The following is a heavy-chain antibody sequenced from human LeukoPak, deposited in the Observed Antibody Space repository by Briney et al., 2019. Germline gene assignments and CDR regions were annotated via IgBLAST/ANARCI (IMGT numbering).Heavy chain of an antibody. D-gene: IGHD3-22*01. V-gene: IGHV3-21*01. Sequence: GGSLRLSCAASGFTFSSYWMIWVRQAPGKGLEWVSSISRTSIYMYYADSLKGRFSISRDNAKSSLYLQMNSLRAEDTAVYYCARANYDSSGYYPLIFYWGQGTLVTASA. CDR1: GFTFSSYW. CDR3: ARANYDSSGYYPLIFY. J-gene: IGHJ4*02. CDR2: ISRTSIYM.